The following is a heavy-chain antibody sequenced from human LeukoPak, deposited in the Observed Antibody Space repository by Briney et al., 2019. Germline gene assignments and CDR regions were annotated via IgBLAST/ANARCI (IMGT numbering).Heavy chain of an antibody. V-gene: IGHV1-46*01. Sequence: ASVKVSCKASGYTFTSYYMHWVRQAPGQGLEWMGIINPSGGSTSYAQKLQGRVTMTRDMSTSTVYMELSSLRSEDTAVYYCARDLRQGSWLAAGSLDDYWGQGTLVTVSS. J-gene: IGHJ4*02. CDR2: INPSGGST. D-gene: IGHD3-10*01. CDR1: GYTFTSYY. CDR3: ARDLRQGSWLAAGSLDDY.